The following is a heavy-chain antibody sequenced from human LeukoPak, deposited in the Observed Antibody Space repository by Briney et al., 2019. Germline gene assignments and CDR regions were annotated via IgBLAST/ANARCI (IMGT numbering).Heavy chain of an antibody. CDR2: IYPEDSDT. CDR1: GYSFTSYY. V-gene: IGHV5-51*01. Sequence: GESLKISCGGSGYSFTSYYLGWVRQVPGKGLEWMGIIYPEDSDTRYSPSFQGQVTISADKSISTAYLQWSSLKASDTAIYYCARRGAVDSAYFDWGQGTLVTVSS. J-gene: IGHJ4*02. D-gene: IGHD3-9*01. CDR3: ARRGAVDSAYFD.